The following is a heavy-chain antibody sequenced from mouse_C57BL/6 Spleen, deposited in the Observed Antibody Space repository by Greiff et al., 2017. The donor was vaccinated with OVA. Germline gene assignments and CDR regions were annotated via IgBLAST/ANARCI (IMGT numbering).Heavy chain of an antibody. Sequence: EVKLVESGPELVKPGASVKISCKASGYSFTDYNMNWVKQSNGKSLEWIGVINPNYGTTSYNQKFKGKATLTVDQSSSTAYMQLNSLTSEDSAVYYCAREGITTVVASRAMDDWGQGTSVTVSS. CDR3: AREGITTVVASRAMDD. CDR1: GYSFTDYN. D-gene: IGHD1-1*01. V-gene: IGHV1-39*01. J-gene: IGHJ4*01. CDR2: INPNYGTT.